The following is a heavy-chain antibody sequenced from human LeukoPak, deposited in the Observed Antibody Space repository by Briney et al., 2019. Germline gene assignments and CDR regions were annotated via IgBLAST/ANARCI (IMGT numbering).Heavy chain of an antibody. V-gene: IGHV1-2*02. CDR3: ARFYYDSSIFDY. D-gene: IGHD3-22*01. J-gene: IGHJ4*02. Sequence: ASVKVSCKASGYTFTGYYMHWVRQAPGQGLEWMGWINPNSGGTNYAQKFQGRVTMTRDTSISTAYMELSRLRSDDTAVYYCARFYYDSSIFDYWGQGTLVTVSS. CDR1: GYTFTGYY. CDR2: INPNSGGT.